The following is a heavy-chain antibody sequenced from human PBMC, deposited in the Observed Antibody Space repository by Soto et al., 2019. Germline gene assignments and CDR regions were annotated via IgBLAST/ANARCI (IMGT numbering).Heavy chain of an antibody. D-gene: IGHD5-18*01. V-gene: IGHV3-11*01. J-gene: IGHJ4*02. Sequence: GGSLRLSCVASGFTCSDDYMSWIRQAPGKGLEWVSYISSSGGTIYYADSVKGRFTISRDNAKNSLFLQMNSLRADDTAVYYCARASSPRDPWLDYWGQGTLVTVSS. CDR2: ISSSGGTI. CDR1: GFTCSDDY. CDR3: ARASSPRDPWLDY.